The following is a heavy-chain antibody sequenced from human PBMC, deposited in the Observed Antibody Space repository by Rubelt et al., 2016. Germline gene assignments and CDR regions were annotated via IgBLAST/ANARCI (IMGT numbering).Heavy chain of an antibody. CDR1: GSSISTSPYY. CDR2: IFYSGSP. CDR3: ARLIIPAGNDY. Sequence: QLQLQESGPGLVKPSETLSLTCTVSGSSISTSPYYWGWIRQPPGKGLECIGTIFYSGSPFYNPSLTSRVSISVDTSKNQFALKLSCVTAADKAVYDCARLIIPAGNDYWGQGILVTVSS. J-gene: IGHJ4*02. D-gene: IGHD2-2*01. V-gene: IGHV4-39*07.